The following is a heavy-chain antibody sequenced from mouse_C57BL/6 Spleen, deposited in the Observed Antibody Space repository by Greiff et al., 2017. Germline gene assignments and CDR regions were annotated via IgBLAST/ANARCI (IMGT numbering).Heavy chain of an antibody. D-gene: IGHD2-3*01. CDR3: ASYDGYFYWYFDV. CDR2: IDPANGNT. V-gene: IGHV14-3*01. J-gene: IGHJ1*03. Sequence: EVMLVESVAELVRPGASVKLSCTASGFNIKNTYMHWVKQRPEQGLEWIGRIDPANGNTKYAPKFQGKATITADTSSNTAYLQLSSLTSEDTAIYYCASYDGYFYWYFDVWGTGTTVTVSS. CDR1: GFNIKNTY.